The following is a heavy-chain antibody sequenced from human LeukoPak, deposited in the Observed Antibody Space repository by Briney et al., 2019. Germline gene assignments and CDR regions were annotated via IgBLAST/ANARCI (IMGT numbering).Heavy chain of an antibody. Sequence: ASVKVSCKASGYTFTVYYMHWVRQAPGQGLEWMGWISPNSGATSYAQNFRGRVTMTRDTSISTVYMELSRLRSDDTAVYYCAREGTTGTTTDLDYWGQGTLVTVSS. CDR3: AREGTTGTTTDLDY. CDR2: ISPNSGAT. CDR1: GYTFTVYY. V-gene: IGHV1-2*02. D-gene: IGHD1-1*01. J-gene: IGHJ4*02.